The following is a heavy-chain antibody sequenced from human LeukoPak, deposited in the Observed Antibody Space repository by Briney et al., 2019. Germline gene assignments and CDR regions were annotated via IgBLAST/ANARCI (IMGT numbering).Heavy chain of an antibody. D-gene: IGHD2-15*01. CDR2: VSGSGRST. Sequence: PGGSLRLSCAASGFTFSSYAMSWVRQAPGKGLEWVSAVSGSGRSTYYADSVKGRFTISRDSSKNTLYLQMNRLRVGDTAVYFCAKEIVVGTSRYFDYWGQGTLVTVSS. J-gene: IGHJ4*02. V-gene: IGHV3-23*01. CDR1: GFTFSSYA. CDR3: AKEIVVGTSRYFDY.